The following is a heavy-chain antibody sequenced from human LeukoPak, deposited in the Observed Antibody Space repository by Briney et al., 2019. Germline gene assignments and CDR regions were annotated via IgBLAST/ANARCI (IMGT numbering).Heavy chain of an antibody. J-gene: IGHJ4*02. D-gene: IGHD6-6*01. CDR1: GYSFTSYW. Sequence: GESPKISCKGSGYSFTSYWISWVRQMPGKGLEWMGKIDPSDSYTNYSPSFQGHVTISADKSISTAYLQWTSLKASDTAMYFCARYITSSRQDYWGQGTLVTVSS. V-gene: IGHV5-10-1*01. CDR3: ARYITSSRQDY. CDR2: IDPSDSYT.